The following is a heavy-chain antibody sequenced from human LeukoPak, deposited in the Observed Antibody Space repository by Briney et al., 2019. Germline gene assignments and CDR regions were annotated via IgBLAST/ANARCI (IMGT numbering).Heavy chain of an antibody. Sequence: SETLSLTCTVSGGSISSGSYYWSWIRQPAGKGLEWIGRIYTSGSTNYNPSLKSRVTISVDTSKNQFSLKLSSVTAADTAVYYCARTPVKYSSPTTTDYWGQGTLVTVS. CDR2: IYTSGST. V-gene: IGHV4-61*02. CDR3: ARTPVKYSSPTTTDY. CDR1: GGSISSGSYY. J-gene: IGHJ4*02. D-gene: IGHD6-6*01.